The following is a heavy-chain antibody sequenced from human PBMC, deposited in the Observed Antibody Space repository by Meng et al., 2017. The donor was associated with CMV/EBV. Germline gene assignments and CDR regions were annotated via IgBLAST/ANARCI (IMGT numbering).Heavy chain of an antibody. CDR2: INPNSGGT. CDR1: GHTFTGYY. V-gene: IGHV1-2*02. D-gene: IGHD2-2*01. Sequence: ASVKVSCNASGHTFTGYYMHWVRQAPGQGLEWMGWINPNSGGTNYAQKFQGRVTMTRDTSISTAYMELSRLRSDDTAVYYCARIVIVPAAPYYYYYGMDVWGQGTTVTVSS. J-gene: IGHJ6*02. CDR3: ARIVIVPAAPYYYYYGMDV.